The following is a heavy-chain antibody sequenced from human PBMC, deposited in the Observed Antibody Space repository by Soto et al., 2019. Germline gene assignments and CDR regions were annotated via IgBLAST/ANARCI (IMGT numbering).Heavy chain of an antibody. V-gene: IGHV3-11*06. CDR3: ATYYYDSSGYYYFAY. D-gene: IGHD3-22*01. CDR2: VGRSGTYT. CDR1: GFTFSDYY. J-gene: IGHJ4*02. Sequence: QVQLVESGGGLVKPGGSLRLSCAASGFTFSDYYMSWIRQAPGKGLEWVSYVGRSGTYTNYADSVKGRFTISRDNAKNSLYLQMNSLRAEDTAVYYCATYYYDSSGYYYFAYWGQGTPVTVSS.